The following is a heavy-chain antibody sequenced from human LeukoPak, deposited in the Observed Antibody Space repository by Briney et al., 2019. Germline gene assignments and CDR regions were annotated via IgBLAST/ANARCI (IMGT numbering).Heavy chain of an antibody. J-gene: IGHJ3*02. Sequence: GGSLRLSCAASGFTFSSYSMNWVRQAPGKGLEWVANIKQDGAEKYYVDSVKGRFTISRDNAKSSLYLQMTSLRAEDTAVYYCAREDQLPSSVDIWGQGAMVTVSS. D-gene: IGHD2-2*01. CDR2: IKQDGAEK. CDR3: AREDQLPSSVDI. V-gene: IGHV3-7*01. CDR1: GFTFSSYS.